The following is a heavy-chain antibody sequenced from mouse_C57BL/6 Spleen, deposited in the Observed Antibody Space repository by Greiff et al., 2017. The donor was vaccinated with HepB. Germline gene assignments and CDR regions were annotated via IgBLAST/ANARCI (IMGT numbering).Heavy chain of an antibody. CDR1: GYTFTDYY. J-gene: IGHJ1*03. Sequence: QVQLQQSGAELVRPGASVKLSCKASGYTFTDYYINWVKQRPGQGLEWIARIYPGSGNTYYNEKFKGKATLTAEKSSSTAYMQLSSLTSEDSAVYFCARLRGAQGYFDVWGTGTTVTVSS. CDR3: ARLRGAQGYFDV. D-gene: IGHD3-1*01. V-gene: IGHV1-76*01. CDR2: IYPGSGNT.